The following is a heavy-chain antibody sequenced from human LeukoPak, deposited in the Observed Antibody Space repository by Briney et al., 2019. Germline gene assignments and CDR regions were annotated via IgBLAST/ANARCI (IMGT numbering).Heavy chain of an antibody. Sequence: ASVKVSCKASGYTFSGYYIHWVRQAPGQGLEWMGWINPNTGGTEYAQKFQDRVTMTRDTSISTAYMELSRLRSDDTAVYYCARPLRVTMIRGAAFRASSDFDPWGQGTLVTVSS. V-gene: IGHV1-2*02. CDR2: INPNTGGT. CDR3: ARPLRVTMIRGAAFRASSDFDP. D-gene: IGHD3-10*01. CDR1: GYTFSGYY. J-gene: IGHJ5*02.